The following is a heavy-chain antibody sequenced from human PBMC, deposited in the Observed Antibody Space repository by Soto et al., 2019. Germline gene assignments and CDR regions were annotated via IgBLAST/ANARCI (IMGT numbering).Heavy chain of an antibody. V-gene: IGHV3-23*01. Sequence: EVQLLESGGGLVQPGGSLRLSCAASGFTFSSYAMSWVRQAPGKGLEWASSISGSGGSTYYADSVKGRFTISRDNSKNTLYLQMNSLRAEDTAVYYCAKGGWGSYFSLFDPWGQGTLVTVSS. D-gene: IGHD1-26*01. J-gene: IGHJ5*02. CDR1: GFTFSSYA. CDR3: AKGGWGSYFSLFDP. CDR2: ISGSGGST.